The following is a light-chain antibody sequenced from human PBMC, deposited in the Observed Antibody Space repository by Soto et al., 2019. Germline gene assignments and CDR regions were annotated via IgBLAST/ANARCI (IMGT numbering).Light chain of an antibody. CDR2: SDN. V-gene: IGLV1-44*01. Sequence: QSVLTQPPSASGTPGQRVTISCSGSSSNIGSNTVNWYQQLPGTAPKLLIYSDNQRPSGVPDRFSGSKSGTSVSLAISGLQSEDEADYYCAAWDDSLNGVVFGGATKLTVL. CDR1: SSNIGSNT. CDR3: AAWDDSLNGVV. J-gene: IGLJ2*01.